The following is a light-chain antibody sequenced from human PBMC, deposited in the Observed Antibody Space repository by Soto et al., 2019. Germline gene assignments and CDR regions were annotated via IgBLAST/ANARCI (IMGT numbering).Light chain of an antibody. CDR2: DAS. V-gene: IGKV3-11*01. Sequence: EIVLTQSPATLSLSPGERATLSCRASQSVSSYLAWYQQKPGQAPRLLIYDASNRATGIPARFSGSGSGTDFTLTISSLEPEDCAVYYWQQRSNWFLTFGGGTKVEIK. CDR1: QSVSSY. CDR3: QQRSNWFLT. J-gene: IGKJ4*01.